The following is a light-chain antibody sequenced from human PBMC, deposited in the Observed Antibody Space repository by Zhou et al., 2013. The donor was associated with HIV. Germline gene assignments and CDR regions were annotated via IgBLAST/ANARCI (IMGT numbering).Light chain of an antibody. J-gene: IGKJ4*01. Sequence: AIQLTQSPSSLSASVGGRVTITCRASQAIGSALAWYQQQPGKPPKLLIYDVSSLQSGVPSRFSGSGSGTDFALTISSLQPEDFATYYCQQYYSFPLTFGGGTKVEI. V-gene: IGKV1-13*02. CDR1: QAIGSA. CDR3: QQYYSFPLT. CDR2: DVS.